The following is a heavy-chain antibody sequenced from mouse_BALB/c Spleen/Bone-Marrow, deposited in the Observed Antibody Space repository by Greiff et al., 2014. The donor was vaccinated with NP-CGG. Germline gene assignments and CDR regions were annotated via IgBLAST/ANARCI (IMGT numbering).Heavy chain of an antibody. CDR1: GYTFTSYD. CDR3: ARSGDSSGYGFAY. V-gene: IGHV1S56*01. J-gene: IGHJ3*01. Sequence: VKLMESGPELVKPGALVKISCKASGYTFTSYDINWVKQRPGQGLEWIGWIYPGDGSTKYNEKFKGKATLTADKSSSTAYMQLSSLTSENSAVYFCARSGDSSGYGFAYWGQGTLTTVSA. CDR2: IYPGDGST. D-gene: IGHD3-2*01.